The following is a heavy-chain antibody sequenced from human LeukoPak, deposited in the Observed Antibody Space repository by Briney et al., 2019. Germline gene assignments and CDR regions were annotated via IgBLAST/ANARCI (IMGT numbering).Heavy chain of an antibody. CDR2: ISGSGGST. Sequence: GGSLRLSCAASGFTFNGYALSWVRQAPGKGLEWVSTISGSGGSTYYADSVKGRFTISRDNSKNTLYLQMNSLRAEDTAVYYCGKDRSAVAATSCFDCWGQGTLVTVSS. CDR1: GFTFNGYA. CDR3: GKDRSAVAATSCFDC. D-gene: IGHD2-15*01. V-gene: IGHV3-23*01. J-gene: IGHJ4*02.